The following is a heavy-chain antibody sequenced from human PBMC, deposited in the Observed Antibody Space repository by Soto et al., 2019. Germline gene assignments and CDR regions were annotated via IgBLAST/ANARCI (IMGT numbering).Heavy chain of an antibody. Sequence: TLSLTCFISGDSVSSNSAAWNWIRQSPSRGLEWLGRTYYRPKLYNDYEVSFRSRLTLNPDTSNNQFSLELKSVTPEDTAVYYCARGSALAVPGERIFDSYGLDVWGQGTTVTVS. D-gene: IGHD6-19*01. CDR1: GDSVSSNSAA. V-gene: IGHV6-1*01. J-gene: IGHJ6*02. CDR2: TYYRPKLYN. CDR3: ARGSALAVPGERIFDSYGLDV.